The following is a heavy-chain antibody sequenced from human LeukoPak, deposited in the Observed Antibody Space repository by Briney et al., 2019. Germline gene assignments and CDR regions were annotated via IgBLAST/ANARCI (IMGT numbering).Heavy chain of an antibody. J-gene: IGHJ1*01. CDR2: FYYSGST. CDR3: ARHFGPRSAEYFQH. Sequence: SETLSLTCTVSGGSISSSIYYWGWIRQPPGKGLEWIGSFYYSGSTYSNPSLKSRVTISVDTSKKQFSLKLSSVTAADTAVYYCARHFGPRSAEYFQHWGQGTLVTVSS. CDR1: GGSISSSIYY. V-gene: IGHV4-39*01. D-gene: IGHD3-3*01.